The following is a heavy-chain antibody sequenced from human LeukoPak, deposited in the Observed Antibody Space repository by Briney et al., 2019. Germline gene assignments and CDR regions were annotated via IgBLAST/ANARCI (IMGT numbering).Heavy chain of an antibody. V-gene: IGHV3-9*01. CDR1: GFTLDDYA. D-gene: IGHD3-9*01. Sequence: GGSLRLSCAASGFTLDDYAMHWVRQAPGKGLEWVSGISWNSGSIGYADSVKGRFTISRDNAKNSLYLQMNSLRAEDTALYYCAKDTTASWFYYFDYWGQGTLVTVSS. J-gene: IGHJ4*02. CDR2: ISWNSGSI. CDR3: AKDTTASWFYYFDY.